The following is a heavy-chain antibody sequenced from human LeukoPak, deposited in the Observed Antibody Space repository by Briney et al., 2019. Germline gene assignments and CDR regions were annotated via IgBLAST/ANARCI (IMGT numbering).Heavy chain of an antibody. Sequence: SETLSLTCDVYGGSFSDYYWSWIRQPPGKGLEWIGEINHSGGTNYNPSLESRVTISVDTSKDQFSLKLSSVTAADTAVYYCARELRDLRGGFDVWGQGTMVTVSS. D-gene: IGHD1-1*01. V-gene: IGHV4-34*01. CDR3: ARELRDLRGGFDV. J-gene: IGHJ3*01. CDR2: INHSGGT. CDR1: GGSFSDYY.